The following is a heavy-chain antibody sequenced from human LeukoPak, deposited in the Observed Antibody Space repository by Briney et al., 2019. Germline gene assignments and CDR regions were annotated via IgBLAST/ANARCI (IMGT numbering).Heavy chain of an antibody. Sequence: SETLSLTCTVSGGSINNYYWSWIRQPQGQGLEWIGHIYYSGSTYYSPSLNSRVTISVDTSKNQFSLNLSSVTAADTAVYYCARRQYYDSSGYWYYFDYWGRGTLVTVSS. J-gene: IGHJ4*02. CDR1: GGSINNYY. CDR3: ARRQYYDSSGYWYYFDY. D-gene: IGHD3-22*01. CDR2: IYYSGST. V-gene: IGHV4-59*08.